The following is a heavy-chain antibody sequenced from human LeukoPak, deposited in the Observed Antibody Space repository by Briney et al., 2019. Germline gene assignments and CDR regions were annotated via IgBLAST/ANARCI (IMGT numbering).Heavy chain of an antibody. Sequence: GGSLRLSRAASGFTFNNYEMNWVRQAPGKGLERISYISSGSDTIYYADSVRGRFTTSRDNAKNSLYLQMNSLGAADTAVYYCARSDAVAAPGHWGQGTLVTVSS. CDR3: ARSDAVAAPGH. V-gene: IGHV3-48*03. CDR1: GFTFNNYE. J-gene: IGHJ4*02. D-gene: IGHD6-19*01. CDR2: ISSGSDTI.